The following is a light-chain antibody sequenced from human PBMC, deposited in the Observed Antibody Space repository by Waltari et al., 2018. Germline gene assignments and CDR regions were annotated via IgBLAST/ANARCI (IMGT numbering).Light chain of an antibody. Sequence: TCRASQDIRGNLDWYQQKPGKAAKFLIYSASSLQSGVPSRFSGSGSGTDFTLTISSLQPEDFATYYCQQSLMTPVTFGGGTKVEV. J-gene: IGKJ4*01. CDR3: QQSLMTPVT. CDR1: QDIRGN. V-gene: IGKV1-39*01. CDR2: SAS.